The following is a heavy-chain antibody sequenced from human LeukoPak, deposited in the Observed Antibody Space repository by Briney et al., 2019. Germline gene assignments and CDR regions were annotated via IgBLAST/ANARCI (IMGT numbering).Heavy chain of an antibody. CDR1: GGSISSYY. D-gene: IGHD3-16*01. CDR2: IYYSGST. J-gene: IGHJ4*02. Sequence: PSETLSLTCTVSGGSISSYYWSWIRQPPGKGLEWIGYIYYSGSTNYNPSLKSRVTISVDTSKNQFSLKLSSVTAAGTAVYYCARGGHGPYDYWGQGTLVTVSS. CDR3: ARGGHGPYDY. V-gene: IGHV4-59*01.